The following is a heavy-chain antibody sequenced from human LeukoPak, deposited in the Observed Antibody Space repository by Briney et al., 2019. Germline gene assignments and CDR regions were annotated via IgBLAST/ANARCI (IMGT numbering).Heavy chain of an antibody. CDR3: ASYSSTSYFDY. V-gene: IGHV3-7*01. Sequence: GGSLRLSCAASGFTFSSYWMSWVRQAPGKGLEWVANIKEDGSDKYYVDSVEGRFTISRDNAEKSVYLQMNSLRAEDTAVYYCASYSSTSYFDYWGQGTLVTVSS. D-gene: IGHD2-2*01. J-gene: IGHJ4*02. CDR1: GFTFSSYW. CDR2: IKEDGSDK.